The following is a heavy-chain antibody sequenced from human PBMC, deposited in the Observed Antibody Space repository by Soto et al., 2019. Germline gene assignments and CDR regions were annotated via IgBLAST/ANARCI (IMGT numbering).Heavy chain of an antibody. CDR1: GVSITIGAYY. CDR3: AREILPAVYAFVI. CDR2: IYYNGNT. J-gene: IGHJ3*02. V-gene: IGHV4-31*03. D-gene: IGHD2-2*01. Sequence: SETLSLTCTLSGVSITIGAYYWTWVRQHPGKGLEWIGYIYYNGNTNFSPSIKSRLTISIDTSKNQFSLKLSSVTAADTAMYYVAREILPAVYAFVIWAKGTMATAS.